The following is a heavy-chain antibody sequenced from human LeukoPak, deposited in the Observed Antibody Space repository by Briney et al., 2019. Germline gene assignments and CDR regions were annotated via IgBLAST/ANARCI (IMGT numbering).Heavy chain of an antibody. V-gene: IGHV4-59*01. CDR2: VYYSGST. J-gene: IGHJ6*03. CDR3: ARGPNGWWLRDGYYYYMDV. Sequence: SETLSLTCTVSGGSISSYYWSWIRQPPGKGLEWIGYVYYSGSTNYNPSLKSRVTISVDTSKNQFSLKLSSVTAADTAVYYCARGPNGWWLRDGYYYYMDVWGKGTTVTVSS. D-gene: IGHD2-15*01. CDR1: GGSISSYY.